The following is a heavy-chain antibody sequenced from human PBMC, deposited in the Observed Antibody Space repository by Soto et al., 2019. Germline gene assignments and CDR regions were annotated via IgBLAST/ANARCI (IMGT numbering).Heavy chain of an antibody. J-gene: IGHJ3*01. CDR3: AKDGQYRTDGFDV. V-gene: IGHV3-23*01. Sequence: EAQLLESGGDWAQPGGSLRLSCAASGFTFSSHGMSWVRQAPGKGLEWIAGLSRGGGTTYYADSVKCRFTISRDNSKNTLELIMNSLKVEDTALYYCAKDGQYRTDGFDVWGQGTMVIVSS. D-gene: IGHD6-6*01. CDR2: LSRGGGTT. CDR1: GFTFSSHG.